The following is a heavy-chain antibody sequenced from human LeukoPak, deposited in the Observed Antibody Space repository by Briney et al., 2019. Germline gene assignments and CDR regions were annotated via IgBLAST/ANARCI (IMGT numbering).Heavy chain of an antibody. CDR2: ISAYNGNT. V-gene: IGHV1-18*01. CDR1: GYTFATFG. J-gene: IGHJ4*02. CDR3: ARGGWELTDFDY. D-gene: IGHD1-26*01. Sequence: ASVKXSCKASGYTFATFGISWVRQAPGQGXEWIGWISAYNGNTNYAQKLQGRVTMTTDTSTSTAYMELRSLRSDDTAVYYCARGGWELTDFDYWAREPWSPSPQ.